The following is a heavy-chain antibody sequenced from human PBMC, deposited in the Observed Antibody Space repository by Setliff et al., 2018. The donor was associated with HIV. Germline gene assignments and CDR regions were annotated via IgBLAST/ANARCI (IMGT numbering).Heavy chain of an antibody. Sequence: TLSLTCAVYGGSFSGYYWSWIRQPPGKGLEWIGEINHSGSTNYNPSLKSRVTISVDTSKNQFSLKLSSATAADTAVYYCARVQVSGTYPIDYWGQGTLVTVSS. CDR2: INHSGST. V-gene: IGHV4-34*01. D-gene: IGHD3-10*01. J-gene: IGHJ4*02. CDR1: GGSFSGYY. CDR3: ARVQVSGTYPIDY.